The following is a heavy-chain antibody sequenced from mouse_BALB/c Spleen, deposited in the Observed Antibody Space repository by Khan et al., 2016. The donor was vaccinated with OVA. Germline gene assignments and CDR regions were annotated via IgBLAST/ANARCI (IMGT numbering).Heavy chain of an antibody. J-gene: IGHJ4*01. Sequence: EVKLEESGPGLVKPSQSLSLTCTVTGYSITSDYAWNWIRQFPGNKLEWMGYISYSGSTTYNPSLKSRISITRDTSKDQFFLQLKSVTSEDTATYYCASELGRDYALDYWGQGTSVTVSS. CDR3: ASELGRDYALDY. V-gene: IGHV3-2*02. CDR2: ISYSGST. CDR1: GYSITSDYA. D-gene: IGHD4-1*01.